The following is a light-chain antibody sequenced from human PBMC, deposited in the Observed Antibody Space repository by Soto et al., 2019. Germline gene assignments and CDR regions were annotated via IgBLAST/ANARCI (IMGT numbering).Light chain of an antibody. J-gene: IGLJ6*01. CDR1: SSDVGGYNY. Sequence: QSALPQPASVSGSPGQSIPISCTGTSSDVGGYNYVSWYQQHPGKAPKLMIYEVSNRPSGVSNRFSGSKSGNTASLTISGLQAEDEADYDCSSYTSSSPYVFGTGTQLAVL. CDR2: EVS. CDR3: SSYTSSSPYV. V-gene: IGLV2-14*01.